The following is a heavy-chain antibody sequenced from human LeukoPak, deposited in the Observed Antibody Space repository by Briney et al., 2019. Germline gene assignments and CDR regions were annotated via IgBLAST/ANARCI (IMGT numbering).Heavy chain of an antibody. Sequence: GESLKISCKGSGYSFTSYWIGWVRQMPGKGLEWMGIIYPGDSDTRYSPSFQGQVTISAVKSISTAYLQWSSLKASDTAMYYCARHMRPAIAARPDFDYWGQGTLVTVSS. CDR2: IYPGDSDT. CDR1: GYSFTSYW. V-gene: IGHV5-51*01. CDR3: ARHMRPAIAARPDFDY. J-gene: IGHJ4*02. D-gene: IGHD6-6*01.